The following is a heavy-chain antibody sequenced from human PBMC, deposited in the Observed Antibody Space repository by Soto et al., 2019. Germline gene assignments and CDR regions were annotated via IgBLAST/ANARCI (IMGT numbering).Heavy chain of an antibody. CDR1: GGSISSYY. CDR2: IYYNGST. J-gene: IGHJ3*02. CDR3: ARDFYDSSGYLDAFDI. D-gene: IGHD3-22*01. V-gene: IGHV4-59*01. Sequence: PSETLSLTCTVSGGSISSYYWNWIRQLPGKGLEWIGYIYYNGSTNYNPSLKSRVTISVDTSKSQFSLKLSSVTAADTAVYYCARDFYDSSGYLDAFDIWGQGTMLTVSS.